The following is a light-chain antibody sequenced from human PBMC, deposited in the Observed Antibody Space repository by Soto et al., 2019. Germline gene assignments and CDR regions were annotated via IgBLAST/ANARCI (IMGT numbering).Light chain of an antibody. Sequence: DIQMTQSPSTLSASVGDRVTITCRASQSINIWLAWYQQKPGKAPKLLIYDASSLQSGVPSRFRGSTSGTEFTLTISSLQPEDFATYYCLQHNSYPWTFGQGTKVDI. CDR1: QSINIW. V-gene: IGKV1-5*01. CDR3: LQHNSYPWT. J-gene: IGKJ1*01. CDR2: DAS.